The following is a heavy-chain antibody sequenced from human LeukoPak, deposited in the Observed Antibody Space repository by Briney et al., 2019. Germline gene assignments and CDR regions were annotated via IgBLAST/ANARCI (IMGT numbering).Heavy chain of an antibody. V-gene: IGHV3-74*01. CDR2: INGDGRST. CDR1: GFTFSSSW. CDR3: ARGGGYSYDSFDY. D-gene: IGHD5-18*01. Sequence: GGSLRLSCAASGFTFSSSWMHWVRQAPGKGLVWVSRINGDGRSTSYADSVKGRLTISRDNAKNTLYLQMNSLRAEDTAVYYCARGGGYSYDSFDYWGQGTLVTVSS. J-gene: IGHJ4*02.